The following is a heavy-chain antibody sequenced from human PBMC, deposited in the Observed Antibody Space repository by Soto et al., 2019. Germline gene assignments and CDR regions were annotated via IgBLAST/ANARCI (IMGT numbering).Heavy chain of an antibody. J-gene: IGHJ4*02. D-gene: IGHD4-17*01. CDR1: GFTVYGNC. Sequence: GGSMRLSCAASGFTVYGNCVSWIRQEPGKGLEWVSVIYSGGSTYYADSVKGRFTISRDNSKNTLYLQMNSLRAEDTAVYYCARDYADYVLGYFDYWGQGTLVTVSS. CDR3: ARDYADYVLGYFDY. CDR2: IYSGGST. V-gene: IGHV3-53*01.